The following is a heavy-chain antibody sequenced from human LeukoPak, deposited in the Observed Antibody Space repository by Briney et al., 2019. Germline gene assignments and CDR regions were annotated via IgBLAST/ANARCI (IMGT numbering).Heavy chain of an antibody. V-gene: IGHV1-69*04. CDR3: ARDGGTYYYDSSVPV. J-gene: IGHJ4*02. CDR1: GGTFSSYA. D-gene: IGHD3-22*01. CDR2: IIPILGIA. Sequence: SVKVSCKASGGTFSSYAISWVRQAPGQGLEWMGRIIPILGIANYAQKFQGRVTITADKSTSTAYMELSSLRSEDTAVYYCARDGGTYYYDSSVPVWGQGTLVTVSS.